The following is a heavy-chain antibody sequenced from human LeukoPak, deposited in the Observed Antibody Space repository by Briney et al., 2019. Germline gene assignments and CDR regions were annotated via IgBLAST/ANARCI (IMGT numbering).Heavy chain of an antibody. CDR3: ARDLGIVVPTDAFDI. D-gene: IGHD3-22*01. CDR2: IKQDGSEK. J-gene: IGHJ3*02. CDR1: GFTFSNSW. V-gene: IGHV3-7*01. Sequence: GGSLRLSCVASGFTFSNSWMSWVRQAPGKGPEWVANIKQDGSEKYYMDSVKGRFTISRDNAKNSLYLQMNSLRAEDTAVYYCARDLGIVVPTDAFDIWGQGTMVTVSS.